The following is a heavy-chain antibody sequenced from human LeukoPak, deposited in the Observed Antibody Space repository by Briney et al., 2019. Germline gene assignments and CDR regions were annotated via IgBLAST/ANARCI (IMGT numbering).Heavy chain of an antibody. CDR2: IIPIFGTA. V-gene: IGHV1-69*01. Sequence: SVKVSCKASGGTFSSYAIGWVRQAPGQGLEWMGGIIPIFGTANYAQKFQGRVTITADESTSTAYMELSSLRSEDTAVYYCARGTRHSSGWYYYFDYWGQGTLVTVSS. CDR3: ARGTRHSSGWYYYFDY. D-gene: IGHD6-19*01. J-gene: IGHJ4*02. CDR1: GGTFSSYA.